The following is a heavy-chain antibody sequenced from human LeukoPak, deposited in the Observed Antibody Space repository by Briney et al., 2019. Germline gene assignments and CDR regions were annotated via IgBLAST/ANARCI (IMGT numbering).Heavy chain of an antibody. J-gene: IGHJ4*02. CDR1: GFTFSDYY. CDR2: ISSSGSTI. D-gene: IGHD2-2*01. Sequence: GGSLRLSCAASGFTFSDYYMSWIRQAPGKGLEWVSYISSSGSTIYYADSVKGRFTISRDNAKNSLYLQMNSLRAEDTAVYYCARRIDCSSTSCYRIYDYWGLGTLVTVSS. CDR3: ARRIDCSSTSCYRIYDY. V-gene: IGHV3-11*01.